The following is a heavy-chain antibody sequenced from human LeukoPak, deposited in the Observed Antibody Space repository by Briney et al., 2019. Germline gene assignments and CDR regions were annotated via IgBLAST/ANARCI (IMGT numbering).Heavy chain of an antibody. D-gene: IGHD5-18*01. Sequence: SGESLRLSCAASGFTFSNHAMNWVRQAPGKGLEWVSIVSGSGYGPVTYYADSVKGRFTISRDNAKNSLYLQMNSLRAEDTAVYFCARQQQQLWYDWGQGTLVTVSS. CDR2: VSGSGYGPVT. J-gene: IGHJ4*02. V-gene: IGHV3-23*01. CDR3: ARQQQQLWYD. CDR1: GFTFSNHA.